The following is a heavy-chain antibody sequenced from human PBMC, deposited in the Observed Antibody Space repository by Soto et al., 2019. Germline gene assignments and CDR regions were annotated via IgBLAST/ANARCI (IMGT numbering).Heavy chain of an antibody. CDR1: GYTFTSYA. V-gene: IGHV1-3*01. Sequence: QVQLVQSGAEVKKPGASVKVSCKASGYTFTSYAIHWVRQAPGQRLEWMGWINAGNGNTKYSQKFQDRVTITRDTSASTAYTELRSLRSDDTAVYYCARDLGGGRDSWGQGTLVNVSS. CDR2: INAGNGNT. D-gene: IGHD2-15*01. CDR3: ARDLGGGRDS. J-gene: IGHJ4*02.